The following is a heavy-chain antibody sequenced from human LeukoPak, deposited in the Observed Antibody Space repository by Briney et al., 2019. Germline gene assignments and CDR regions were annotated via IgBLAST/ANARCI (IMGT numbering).Heavy chain of an antibody. J-gene: IGHJ6*03. CDR1: GGSFSGYY. D-gene: IGHD6-13*01. CDR3: ARGVRGQQLVYYYYYYMDV. CDR2: INHSGST. Sequence: SKTLSLTCAVYGGSFSGYYWSWIRQPPGKGLEWFGEINHSGSTNYNPSLKSRVTISVDTSKNQFSLKLSSVTAADTAVYYCARGVRGQQLVYYYYYYMDVWGKGTTVTVSS. V-gene: IGHV4-34*01.